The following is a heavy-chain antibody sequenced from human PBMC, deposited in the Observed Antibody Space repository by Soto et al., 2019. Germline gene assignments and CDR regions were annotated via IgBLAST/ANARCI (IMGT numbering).Heavy chain of an antibody. Sequence: LRLSCAASGFTFSSYSMNWVRQAPGKGLEWVSYISSSSSTIYYADSVKGRFTISRDNAKNSLYLQMNSLRDEDTAVYYYARDLQYYYDSSGYSRWGQGTLVTVSS. CDR3: ARDLQYYYDSSGYSR. D-gene: IGHD3-22*01. V-gene: IGHV3-48*02. CDR1: GFTFSSYS. J-gene: IGHJ4*02. CDR2: ISSSSSTI.